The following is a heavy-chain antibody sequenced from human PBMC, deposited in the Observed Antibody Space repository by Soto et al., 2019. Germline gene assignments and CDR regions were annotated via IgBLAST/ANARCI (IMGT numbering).Heavy chain of an antibody. CDR3: XXXXXXXXXXVXSFYGMDV. D-gene: IGHD2-8*01. Sequence: QVQLVQSGAEVKKPGASVKVSCKASGYTFTSYGISWVRQAPGQGLEWMGWISDYNGNTNYAQKFQGRVTMTTDTSTSTAYXXXXXXXSXXXAVXXXXXXXXXXXXXVXSFYGMDVWGQGTTVTVSS. CDR1: GYTFTSYG. CDR2: ISDYNGNT. V-gene: IGHV1-18*01. J-gene: IGHJ6*02.